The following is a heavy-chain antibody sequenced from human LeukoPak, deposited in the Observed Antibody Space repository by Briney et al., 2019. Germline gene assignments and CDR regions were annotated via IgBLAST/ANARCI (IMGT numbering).Heavy chain of an antibody. CDR2: ISYDGSNK. CDR3: AKDGYYGSGY. CDR1: GFTFSSYG. V-gene: IGHV3-30*18. D-gene: IGHD3-10*01. Sequence: AGGSLRLSCAASGFTFSSYGMHWVRQAPGKGLEWVAVISYDGSNKYYADSVKGRFTISRDNSKNTLYLQMNCLRAEDTAVYYCAKDGYYGSGYWGQGTLVTVSS. J-gene: IGHJ4*02.